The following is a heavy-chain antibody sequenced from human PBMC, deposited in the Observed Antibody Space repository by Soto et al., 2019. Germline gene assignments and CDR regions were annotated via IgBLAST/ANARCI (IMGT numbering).Heavy chain of an antibody. CDR3: ARIGGYGYYFDY. J-gene: IGHJ4*02. V-gene: IGHV1-8*01. Sequence: ASVKVSCKASGYTFSSYDINWVRQATGQGLEWMGWMNPNSGNTVYAQKFQGRVTMTRNTSISTAYMELSSLRSEDTAVYYCARIGGYGYYFDYWGQGTLVTVSS. CDR1: GYTFSSYD. CDR2: MNPNSGNT. D-gene: IGHD3-22*01.